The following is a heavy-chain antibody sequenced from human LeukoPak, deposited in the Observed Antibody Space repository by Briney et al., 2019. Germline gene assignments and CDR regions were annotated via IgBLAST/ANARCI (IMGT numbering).Heavy chain of an antibody. V-gene: IGHV1-2*06. J-gene: IGHJ4*02. D-gene: IGHD1-26*01. CDR2: ITPNNGGT. CDR3: TRESGSYHGNDY. Sequence: ASVNVSCTASGYTFTGYYMHWVRQAPGQGLEWMGRITPNNGGTNYAQKFQGRVTMTGDTSISTAYMELSSLRSDDTAVYYCTRESGSYHGNDYWGQGTLVTVSS. CDR1: GYTFTGYY.